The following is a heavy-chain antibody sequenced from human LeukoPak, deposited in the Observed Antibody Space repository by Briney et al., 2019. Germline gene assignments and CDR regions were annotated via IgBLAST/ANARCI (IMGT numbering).Heavy chain of an antibody. V-gene: IGHV4-34*01. D-gene: IGHD3-3*01. CDR1: GGSFSGYY. CDR2: INHSGST. J-gene: IGHJ5*02. Sequence: SETLSLTCAVYGGSFSGYYWSWIRQPPGKGLEWIGEINHSGSTNYNPSLKSRVTISVDTSKSQFSLKLSSVTAADTAVYYCARGCYDFWSGYYSANWFDPWGQGTLVTVSS. CDR3: ARGCYDFWSGYYSANWFDP.